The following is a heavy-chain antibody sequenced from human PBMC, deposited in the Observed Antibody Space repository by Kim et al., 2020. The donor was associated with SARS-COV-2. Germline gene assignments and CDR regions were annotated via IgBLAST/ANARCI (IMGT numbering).Heavy chain of an antibody. J-gene: IGHJ4*02. CDR1: GGSFSGYY. Sequence: SETLSLTCAVYGGSFSGYYWSWIRQPPGKGLEWIGEINHSGSTNYNPSLKSRVTISVDTSKNQFSLKLSSVTAADTAVYYCARLLLNSSGHPPTYFDYWGQGTLVTVSS. V-gene: IGHV4-34*01. CDR3: ARLLLNSSGHPPTYFDY. D-gene: IGHD6-19*01. CDR2: INHSGST.